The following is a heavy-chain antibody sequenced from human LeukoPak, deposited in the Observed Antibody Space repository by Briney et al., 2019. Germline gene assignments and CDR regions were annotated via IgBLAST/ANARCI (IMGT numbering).Heavy chain of an antibody. V-gene: IGHV1-2*02. CDR3: ARGQTIAVAGTGYYYYGMDV. Sequence: ASVKVSCKASGYTFTGYYMHWVRQAPGQGLEWMGWINPNSGGTNYAQKFQGRVTMTRDTSNSTAYMELSRLRSDDTAVYYCARGQTIAVAGTGYYYYGMDVWGQGTTVTVSS. CDR1: GYTFTGYY. D-gene: IGHD6-19*01. J-gene: IGHJ6*02. CDR2: INPNSGGT.